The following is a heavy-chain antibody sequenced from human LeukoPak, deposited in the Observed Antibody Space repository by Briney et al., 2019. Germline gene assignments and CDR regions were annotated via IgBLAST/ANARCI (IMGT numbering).Heavy chain of an antibody. Sequence: PSETLSLTCTVSGGSISSSSYYWGWIRQPPGKGLEWIGRIYYSGSTYYNPSLKSRVTISVDTSKNQFSLKLSSVTAADTAVYYCASGGPQLKDYYYYYMDVWGKGTTVTVSS. CDR1: GGSISSSSYY. J-gene: IGHJ6*03. V-gene: IGHV4-39*07. CDR3: ASGGPQLKDYYYYYMDV. CDR2: IYYSGST. D-gene: IGHD5-24*01.